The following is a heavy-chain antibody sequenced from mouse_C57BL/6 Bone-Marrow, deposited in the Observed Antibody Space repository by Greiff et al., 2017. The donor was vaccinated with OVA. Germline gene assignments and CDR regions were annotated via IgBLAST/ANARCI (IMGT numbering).Heavy chain of an antibody. Sequence: EVQLMESGPGLVKPSQSLSLTCSVTGYSITSGYYWNWIRQFPGNKLEWMGYISYDGSNNYNPSLKNRISITRDTSKNQFFLKLNSVTTEDTATYYCAITTVVATDHFGYWGQGTTLTVSS. D-gene: IGHD1-1*01. V-gene: IGHV3-6*01. J-gene: IGHJ2*01. CDR2: ISYDGSN. CDR3: AITTVVATDHFGY. CDR1: GYSITSGYY.